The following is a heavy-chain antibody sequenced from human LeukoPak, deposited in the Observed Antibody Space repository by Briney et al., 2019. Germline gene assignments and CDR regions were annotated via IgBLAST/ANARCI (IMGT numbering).Heavy chain of an antibody. V-gene: IGHV3-23*01. CDR2: ISGSDST. Sequence: PGGSLRLSCAASGFTFSSYAMSWVRQAPGKGLEWVSAISGSDSTYYAGSVKGRFTISRDNSKDTLYLQMNSLRAEDTAVYYCARVGELTPGAFDIWGQGTMVTVSS. D-gene: IGHD1-26*01. CDR3: ARVGELTPGAFDI. J-gene: IGHJ3*02. CDR1: GFTFSSYA.